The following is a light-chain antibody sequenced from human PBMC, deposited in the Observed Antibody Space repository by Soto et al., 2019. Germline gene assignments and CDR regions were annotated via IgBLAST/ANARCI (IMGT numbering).Light chain of an antibody. Sequence: EKLMPRSPATLSVSPGERAPLFCRASQSVSSNLAWYQQKPGQAPRLLIYDASNRATGIPARFSGSRSGPEFTLTINSLQSEDFAIYYCQPYNNWPLTFGGGTKV. CDR1: QSVSSN. CDR3: QPYNNWPLT. J-gene: IGKJ4*01. CDR2: DAS. V-gene: IGKV3D-15*01.